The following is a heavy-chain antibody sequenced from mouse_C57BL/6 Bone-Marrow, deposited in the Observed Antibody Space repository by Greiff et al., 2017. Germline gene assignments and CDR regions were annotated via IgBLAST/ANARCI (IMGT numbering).Heavy chain of an antibody. CDR3: TRREWLLFDY. Sequence: VQLQESGAELVRPGASVTLSCKASCYTFTDYEMHWVKQTPVHGLEWIGAIDPETGGTAYNQKFKGKAILTADKSSSTAYMELRSLTSEDSAVYYCTRREWLLFDYWGQGTTLTVSS. CDR1: CYTFTDYE. CDR2: IDPETGGT. V-gene: IGHV1-15*01. D-gene: IGHD2-3*01. J-gene: IGHJ2*01.